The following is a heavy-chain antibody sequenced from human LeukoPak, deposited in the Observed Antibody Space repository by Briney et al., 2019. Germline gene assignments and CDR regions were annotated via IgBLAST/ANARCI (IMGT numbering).Heavy chain of an antibody. CDR1: GFTFDDYG. CDR2: IDWNGVST. J-gene: IGHJ4*02. D-gene: IGHD1-26*01. CDR3: ARGWGRLVGATRFDY. V-gene: IGHV3-20*04. Sequence: PGGSLRLSCAASGFTFDDYGMSWVRQAPGKGLEWVSGIDWNGVSTGYAVSVKGRFTISRDNAKNSLYLQVNSLRAEDTALYYCARGWGRLVGATRFDYWGQGALVTVSS.